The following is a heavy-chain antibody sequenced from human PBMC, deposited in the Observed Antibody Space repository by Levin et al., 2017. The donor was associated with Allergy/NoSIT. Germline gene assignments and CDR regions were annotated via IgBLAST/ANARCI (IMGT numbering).Heavy chain of an antibody. CDR3: TRVKSIGWAFDI. CDR1: GDSISSSY. V-gene: IGHV4-59*01. CDR2: IYYSGST. D-gene: IGHD6-19*01. J-gene: IGHJ3*02. Sequence: GSLRLSCTVSGDSISSSYWTWVRQPPGRGLEWIGNIYYSGSTNYSPSLKSRVTISLDMSKNQLSLKLSSVTTADTAMYYCTRVKSIGWAFDIWGQGTMITVSS.